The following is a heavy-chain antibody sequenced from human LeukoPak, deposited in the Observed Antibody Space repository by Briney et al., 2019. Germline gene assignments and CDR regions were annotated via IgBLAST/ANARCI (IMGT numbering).Heavy chain of an antibody. V-gene: IGHV3-23*01. CDR2: ISGSGGST. J-gene: IGHJ4*02. CDR3: AKAVAVAGHGEY. CDR1: GFTFSSYA. Sequence: GGSLRLSCAASGFTFSSYAMSWVRQAPGKGLEWVSVISGSGGSTYYADSVKGRFTISRDNSKNTLYLQMNSLRAEDTAVYYCAKAVAVAGHGEYWGQGTLVTVSS. D-gene: IGHD6-19*01.